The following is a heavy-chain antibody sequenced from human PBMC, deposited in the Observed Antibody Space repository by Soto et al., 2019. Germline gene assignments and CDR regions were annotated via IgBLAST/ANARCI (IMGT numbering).Heavy chain of an antibody. D-gene: IGHD3-10*01. V-gene: IGHV4-34*01. CDR3: ATSLWFGTQPEI. CDR1: GGSFSNNY. Sequence: SETLSLTCAVYGGSFSNNYWTWFRQPPGKGLEWIGEISPSGTTKYIPSLKSRGTISVDTSRKQFFLKVTSVSAADTAVYYCATSLWFGTQPEIWGPGTLVTVSS. CDR2: ISPSGTT. J-gene: IGHJ4*02.